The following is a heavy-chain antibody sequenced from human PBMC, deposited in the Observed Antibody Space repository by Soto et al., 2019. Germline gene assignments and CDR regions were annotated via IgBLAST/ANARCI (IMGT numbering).Heavy chain of an antibody. J-gene: IGHJ6*02. D-gene: IGHD3-22*01. CDR3: AKAVRDYYDSSGYYSSYYYYYGMDV. Sequence: GGSLRLSCAVSGFTFSSYGMHWVRQAPGKGLEWVAVISYSGGSKYYADSVKGRFTIPRDNSKNTLYLQMNSLRAEDTAVYYCAKAVRDYYDSSGYYSSYYYYYGMDVWGQGTTVTVSS. V-gene: IGHV3-30*18. CDR2: ISYSGGSK. CDR1: GFTFSSYG.